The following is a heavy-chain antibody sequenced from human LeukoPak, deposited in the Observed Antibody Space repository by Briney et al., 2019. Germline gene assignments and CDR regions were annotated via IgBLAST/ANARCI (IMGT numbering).Heavy chain of an antibody. CDR2: ITNSGGLT. CDR1: GFTFTTYA. D-gene: IGHD1-14*01. J-gene: IGHJ4*02. CDR3: AKNPDD. V-gene: IGHV3-23*01. Sequence: GGSLRLSCAASGFTFTTYAMTWVRQAPGKGLEWVSSITNSGGLTYYADSVKGRFTISRDNSKNTLYLQMNSLRAEDTAVYYCAKNPDDWGQGTLVTVSS.